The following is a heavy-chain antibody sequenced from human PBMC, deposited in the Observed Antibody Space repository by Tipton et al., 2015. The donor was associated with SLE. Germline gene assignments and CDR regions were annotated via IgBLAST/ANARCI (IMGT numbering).Heavy chain of an antibody. CDR2: ISSNGGST. Sequence: SLRPSCAASGFTFSSFALHWVRQAPGKGLEYVSAISSNGGSTYYANSVKGRFTISRDISKNTLYLQMGSLRPDDMAVYYCARGKGGYSGYDGWDYHYFAMDVWGQGTTVTVSS. V-gene: IGHV3-64*01. CDR1: GFTFSSFA. D-gene: IGHD5-12*01. CDR3: ARGKGGYSGYDGWDYHYFAMDV. J-gene: IGHJ6*02.